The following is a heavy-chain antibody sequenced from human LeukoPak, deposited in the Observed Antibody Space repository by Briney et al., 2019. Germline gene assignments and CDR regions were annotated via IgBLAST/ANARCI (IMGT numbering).Heavy chain of an antibody. CDR2: ISSSSSYI. D-gene: IGHD1-1*01. Sequence: PGGSLRLSCAASGFTFSSYSMNWVRQAPGKGLEWVSSISSSSSYIYYADSVKGRFTISRDNAKNSLYLQMNSLRAEDTAVYYWAGRRTTGTAAQDYWGQGTLVTVSS. CDR3: AGRRTTGTAAQDY. CDR1: GFTFSSYS. V-gene: IGHV3-21*01. J-gene: IGHJ4*02.